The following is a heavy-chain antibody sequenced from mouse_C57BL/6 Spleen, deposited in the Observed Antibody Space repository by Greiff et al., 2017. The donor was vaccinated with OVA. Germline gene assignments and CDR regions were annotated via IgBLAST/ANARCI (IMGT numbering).Heavy chain of an antibody. CDR2: IRLKSDNYAT. Sequence: EVQGVESGGGLVQPGGSMKLSCVASGFTFSNYWMNWVRQSPEKGLEWVAQIRLKSDNYATHYAESVKGRFTISRDDSKSSVYLQMNNLRAEDTGIYYCTEDGSSWFAYWGQGTLVTVSA. CDR1: GFTFSNYW. J-gene: IGHJ3*01. D-gene: IGHD1-1*01. CDR3: TEDGSSWFAY. V-gene: IGHV6-3*01.